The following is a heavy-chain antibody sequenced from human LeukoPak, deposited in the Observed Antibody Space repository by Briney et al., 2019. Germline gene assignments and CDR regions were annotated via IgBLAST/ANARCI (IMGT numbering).Heavy chain of an antibody. J-gene: IGHJ4*02. CDR2: IYTSGST. V-gene: IGHV4-61*02. CDR1: GGSISSGSYY. Sequence: KPSQTLSLTCTVSGGSISSGSYYWNWIRQPAGKGLEWIGRIYTSGSTNYNPSLKSRVTISVDTSKNQFSLKLSSVTAADTAVYYCARXISGGYYYDSSGYYYFXXWGQXTLXT. CDR3: ARXISGGYYYDSSGYYYFXX. D-gene: IGHD3-22*01.